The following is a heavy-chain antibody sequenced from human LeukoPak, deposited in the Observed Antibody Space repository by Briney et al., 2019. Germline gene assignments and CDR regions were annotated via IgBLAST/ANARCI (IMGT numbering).Heavy chain of an antibody. CDR2: ISSSSNYI. J-gene: IGHJ3*02. Sequence: AGGSLRLSCAASGFTFSSYGMHWVRQAPGKGLEWVSSISSSSNYIYYADSVKGRFTISRDNAKNSLYLQMNSLRAEDTAVYYCARVSILIVPYYAFDIWGQGTMVTVSS. CDR1: GFTFSSYG. D-gene: IGHD2/OR15-2a*01. V-gene: IGHV3-21*01. CDR3: ARVSILIVPYYAFDI.